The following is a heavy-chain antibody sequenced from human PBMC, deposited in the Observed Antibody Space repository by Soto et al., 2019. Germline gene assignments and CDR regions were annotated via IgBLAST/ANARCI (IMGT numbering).Heavy chain of an antibody. D-gene: IGHD2-8*01. CDR1: EFTFSSYA. CDR3: AKDQSTNSRSYHALDV. CDR2: VSNDGSNK. J-gene: IGHJ6*02. Sequence: QVQLVESGGGVVQPGESLRLSCAASEFTFSSYAMHWVRQAPGKGLEWVAVVSNDGSNKYYGDSVKGRFTISRDNAKNTLNLQMNSLTAEDTAVYYCAKDQSTNSRSYHALDVWGQGTTVTVSS. V-gene: IGHV3-30*18.